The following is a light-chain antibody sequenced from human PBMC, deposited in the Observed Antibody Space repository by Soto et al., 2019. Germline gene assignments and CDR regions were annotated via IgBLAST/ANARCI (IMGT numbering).Light chain of an antibody. V-gene: IGKV1-27*01. CDR3: KNYNSAPFT. Sequence: DIQMTQSPSSLSASVGDRVTITCRASQGIANNLAWYQQKPGKVPKLLIYAASALQPGVPSRFSGSGSGTDFTLTISSLQPEDVATYYCKNYNSAPFTFGGGTKVEIK. CDR1: QGIANN. CDR2: AAS. J-gene: IGKJ4*01.